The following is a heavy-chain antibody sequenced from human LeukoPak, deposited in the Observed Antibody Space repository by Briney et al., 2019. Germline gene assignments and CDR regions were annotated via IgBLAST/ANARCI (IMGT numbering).Heavy chain of an antibody. Sequence: GASVKVSCKASGYTFTSYGISWVRQAPGQGLEWMGWINPNNGGTTKYAQKFQGRVTMTMDTSISTAYMELSRLRSDDTAVYYCARLLSRSAYWGQGTLVTVSS. CDR2: INPNNGGTT. CDR1: GYTFTSYG. D-gene: IGHD2/OR15-2a*01. J-gene: IGHJ4*02. CDR3: ARLLSRSAY. V-gene: IGHV1-2*02.